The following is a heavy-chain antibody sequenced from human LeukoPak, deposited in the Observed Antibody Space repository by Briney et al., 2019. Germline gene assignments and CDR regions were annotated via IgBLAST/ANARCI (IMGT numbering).Heavy chain of an antibody. D-gene: IGHD2-21*02. V-gene: IGHV3-23*01. J-gene: IGHJ4*02. CDR2: ISGSGGRT. CDR1: GFTFNRYG. CDR3: AKTYRAYCGGDCYSTPGGFDY. Sequence: PGGSLRLSCAASGFTFNRYGMSWVRQAPGKGLEWVSAISGSGGRTYYADSVKGRFTISRDNSKNTLYLQMNSPRAEDTAVYYCAKTYRAYCGGDCYSTPGGFDYWGQGTLVTVSS.